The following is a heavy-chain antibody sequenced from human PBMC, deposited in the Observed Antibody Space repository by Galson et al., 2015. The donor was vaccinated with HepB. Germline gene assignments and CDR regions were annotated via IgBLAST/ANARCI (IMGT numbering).Heavy chain of an antibody. CDR1: GDSVSSTGAS. CDR2: TYYRSKWYY. CDR3: ARVGNGGGDY. D-gene: IGHD1-26*01. Sequence: CAISGDSVSSTGASWNWIRQSPSRGLEWLGKTYYRSKWYYAYADSVKSRIIINADTSKNQFSLHLTSVTPEETAVYYCARVGNGGGDYWGQGTQVTVSS. J-gene: IGHJ4*02. V-gene: IGHV6-1*01.